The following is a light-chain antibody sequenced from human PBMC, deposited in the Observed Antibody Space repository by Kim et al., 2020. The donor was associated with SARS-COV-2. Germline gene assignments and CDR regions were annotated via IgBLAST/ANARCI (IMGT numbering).Light chain of an antibody. Sequence: AVGKTVRSTGQGDSLRSYYASWYQQKPGQAPVLVIYGKNNRPSGIPDRFSGSSSGNTASLTITGTQAEDEADYYCNSRDSSGNVVFGGGTQLTVL. CDR2: GKN. V-gene: IGLV3-19*01. CDR3: NSRDSSGNVV. J-gene: IGLJ2*01. CDR1: SLRSYY.